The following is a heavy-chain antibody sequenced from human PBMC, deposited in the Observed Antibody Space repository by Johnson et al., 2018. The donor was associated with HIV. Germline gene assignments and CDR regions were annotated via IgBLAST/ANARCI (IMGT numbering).Heavy chain of an antibody. CDR2: IGTAGDT. V-gene: IGHV3-13*01. D-gene: IGHD3-22*01. J-gene: IGHJ3*02. Sequence: VQLVESGGGLVQPGGSLRLSCAASGFTFNSYDMHWVRQPTGKGLEWVSGIGTAGDTNYSGSAKGRFTISRENAKNSLYLQMNSLGAGDTAVYYCTRSKPRYYDVGPRGAFDIWGQGTVVAVSS. CDR3: TRSKPRYYDVGPRGAFDI. CDR1: GFTFNSYD.